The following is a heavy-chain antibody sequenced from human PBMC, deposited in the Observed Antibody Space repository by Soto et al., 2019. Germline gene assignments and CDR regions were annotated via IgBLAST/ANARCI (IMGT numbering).Heavy chain of an antibody. CDR3: ARPGYCSGGSCYIDAFDI. Sequence: GESLKISCKGSGYSFTSYWIGWVRQMPGKGLEWMGIIYPGDSDTRYSPSFQGQVTISADKSISTAYLQWSSLKASVTAMYYCARPGYCSGGSCYIDAFDIWGQGTMVTVSS. CDR2: IYPGDSDT. V-gene: IGHV5-51*01. CDR1: GYSFTSYW. J-gene: IGHJ3*02. D-gene: IGHD2-15*01.